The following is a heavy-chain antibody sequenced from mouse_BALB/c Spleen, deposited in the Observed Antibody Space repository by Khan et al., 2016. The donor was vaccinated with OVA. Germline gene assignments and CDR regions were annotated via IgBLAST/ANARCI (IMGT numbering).Heavy chain of an antibody. CDR3: ARARYFGV. V-gene: IGHV1-81*01. CDR1: GYTFTDYV. CDR2: IYPGSGNS. Sequence: QVQLQQSGPELVKPGASVKMSCKASGYTFTDYVITWVRQRTGQGLEWIGEIYPGSGNSYYNEKFKDKATLTADKSSNTAYMQLSSLTSEDSAVYFCARARYFGVWGAGTTGTVSS. J-gene: IGHJ1*01.